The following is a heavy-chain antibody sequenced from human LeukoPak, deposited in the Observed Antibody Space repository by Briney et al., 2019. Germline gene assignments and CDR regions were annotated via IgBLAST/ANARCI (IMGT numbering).Heavy chain of an antibody. CDR2: INSSSSYI. CDR3: ARDPCSGGSCYPDRRYFDY. CDR1: GFTFSSYS. J-gene: IGHJ4*02. V-gene: IGHV3-21*01. Sequence: GGSLRLSCAASGFTFSSYSMNWVRQAPGKGLEWVSSINSSSSYIYYADSVKGRFTISRDNAKNSLYLQMNSLRAEDTAVYYCARDPCSGGSCYPDRRYFDYWGQGTLVTVSS. D-gene: IGHD2-15*01.